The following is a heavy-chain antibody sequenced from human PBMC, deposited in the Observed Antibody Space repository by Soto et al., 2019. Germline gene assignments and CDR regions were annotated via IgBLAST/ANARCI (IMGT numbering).Heavy chain of an antibody. D-gene: IGHD2-15*01. CDR3: ARALGRGYYYYGMDV. CDR1: GYTFTGYY. CDR2: INPNSGGT. J-gene: IGHJ6*02. Sequence: ASVKVSCKASGYTFTGYYMHWVRQAPGQGLEWMGWINPNSGGTNYAQKFQGRVTMTRDTSISTAYMELSRLRSDDTAVYYCARALGRGYYYYGMDVWGQGTTVTVSS. V-gene: IGHV1-2*02.